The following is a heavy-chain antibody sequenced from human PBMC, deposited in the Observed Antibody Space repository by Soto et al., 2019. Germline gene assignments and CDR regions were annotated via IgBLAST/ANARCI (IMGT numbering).Heavy chain of an antibody. CDR1: GFTFSSYW. CDR3: ARETDYDFWSGYYKPHPPDFDY. V-gene: IGHV3-7*03. D-gene: IGHD3-3*01. Sequence: GGSLRLSCAASGFTFSSYWMSWVRQAPGKGLEWVANIKQDGSEKYYVDSVKGRFTISRDNAKNSLYLQMNSLRAEGTAVYYCARETDYDFWSGYYKPHPPDFDYWGQGTLVTVSS. CDR2: IKQDGSEK. J-gene: IGHJ4*02.